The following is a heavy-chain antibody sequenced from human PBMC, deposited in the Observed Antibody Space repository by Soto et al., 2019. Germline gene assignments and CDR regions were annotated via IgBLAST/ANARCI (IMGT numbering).Heavy chain of an antibody. CDR3: ARGRRITMIVVVIRGRDYDY. V-gene: IGHV3-30*03. D-gene: IGHD3-22*01. CDR2: MSYDGSNE. CDR1: GFTVSSNY. Sequence: GGSLRLSCAASGFTVSSNYISWVRQAPGKGLEWVALMSYDGSNEYYADSVKGRFTISRDNSKNTLYLQMNSLRAEDTAVYYCARGRRITMIVVVIRGRDYDYWGQGTLVTVSS. J-gene: IGHJ4*02.